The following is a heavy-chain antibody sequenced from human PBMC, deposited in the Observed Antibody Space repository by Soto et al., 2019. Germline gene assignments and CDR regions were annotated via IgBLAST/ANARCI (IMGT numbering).Heavy chain of an antibody. CDR2: INSDGSST. V-gene: IGHV3-74*01. Sequence: EVQLLESGGGLVEPGGSLRLSCAASGFTFSSYWMYWVRQAPGKGLVWVSRINSDGSSTSYADSVKGRFTISRDNAKNTLYLQMNSLRAEDTSVYYCARVLAVAGCPRLGYWGQGTLVTVSS. CDR3: ARVLAVAGCPRLGY. CDR1: GFTFSSYW. D-gene: IGHD6-19*01. J-gene: IGHJ4*02.